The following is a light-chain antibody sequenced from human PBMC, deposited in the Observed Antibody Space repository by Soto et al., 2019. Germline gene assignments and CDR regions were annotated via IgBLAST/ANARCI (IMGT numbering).Light chain of an antibody. Sequence: QPVLTQPASVSGSPGQSITISCTGTSSDVGGYNYVSWYQQHPGKAPKLMIFDVSNRPSGVSNRFSGSKSANTASLTISGLQAEDEADYYCSSYASSNTVVFGGGTKLTVL. J-gene: IGLJ2*01. V-gene: IGLV2-14*01. CDR1: SSDVGGYNY. CDR3: SSYASSNTVV. CDR2: DVS.